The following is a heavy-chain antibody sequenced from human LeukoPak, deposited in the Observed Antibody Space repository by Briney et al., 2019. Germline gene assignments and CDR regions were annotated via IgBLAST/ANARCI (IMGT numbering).Heavy chain of an antibody. V-gene: IGHV1-69*13. CDR2: IIPIFGTA. D-gene: IGHD2-2*02. Sequence: SVKVSCKASGGTFSSYAISWVRQAPGQGLEWMGGIIPIFGTANYAQKFQGRVTITADEPTSTAYMELSSLRSEDTAVYYCGTGYCSSTSCYTMMDYWGQGTLVTVSS. CDR1: GGTFSSYA. CDR3: GTGYCSSTSCYTMMDY. J-gene: IGHJ4*02.